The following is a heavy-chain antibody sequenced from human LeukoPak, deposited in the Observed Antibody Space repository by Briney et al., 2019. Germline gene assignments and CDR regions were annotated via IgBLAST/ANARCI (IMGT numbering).Heavy chain of an antibody. CDR2: IYYNGST. J-gene: IGHJ6*02. Sequence: SETLSLTCTVSGGSISSYYWSWFRQPPGKGLEWIGYIYYNGSTNYNPSLKSRVTISVDTSKNQFSLKLSSVTAADTAVYYRARDHSPRCSSSWYPNHYYYYGMDVWGQGTTVTVSS. CDR3: ARDHSPRCSSSWYPNHYYYYGMDV. CDR1: GGSISSYY. V-gene: IGHV4-59*01. D-gene: IGHD6-13*01.